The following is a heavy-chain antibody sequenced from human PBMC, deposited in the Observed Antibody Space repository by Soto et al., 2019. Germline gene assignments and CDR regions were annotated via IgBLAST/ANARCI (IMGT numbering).Heavy chain of an antibody. CDR2: IVPIYRTA. CDR3: ARDSGAKLSSS. CDR1: GGTFSSYR. V-gene: IGHV1-69*01. D-gene: IGHD6-13*01. J-gene: IGHJ4*02. Sequence: QVQLVQSGAEVKKPGSSVKVSCKASGGTFSSYRINWVRQAPGQGLEWVGGIVPIYRTADYAQKFQGRVTITADESARTDYMELRSLKSQDTGVYYCARDSGAKLSSSWGQGTLVTVSS.